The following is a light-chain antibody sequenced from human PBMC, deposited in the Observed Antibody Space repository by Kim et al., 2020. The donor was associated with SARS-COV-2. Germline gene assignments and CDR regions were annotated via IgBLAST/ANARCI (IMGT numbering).Light chain of an antibody. CDR3: QHYGSSSGT. CDR2: SAS. V-gene: IGKV3-20*01. CDR1: QSITRNS. Sequence: SPGHTATLSCKASQSITRNSLAWYQPKGGQAPRLLIHSASSRATGIPDRISGSWSGTDFTLTISRLEPEDFAVYYCQHYGSSSGTFGPGTKVDIK. J-gene: IGKJ1*01.